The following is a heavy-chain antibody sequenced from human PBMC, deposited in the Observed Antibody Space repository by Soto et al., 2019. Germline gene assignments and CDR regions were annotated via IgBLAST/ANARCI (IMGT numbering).Heavy chain of an antibody. Sequence: SETLSLTCAVSSGSISSSNWWSWVRQPPGKGLEWIGEIYHSGSTNYNPSLKSRVTISVDKSKNQFSLKLSSVTAADTAVYYCARWAPSVAGNYYYYYMDVWGKGTTVTVSS. V-gene: IGHV4-4*02. CDR3: ARWAPSVAGNYYYYYMDV. J-gene: IGHJ6*03. CDR2: IYHSGST. CDR1: SGSISSSNW. D-gene: IGHD6-19*01.